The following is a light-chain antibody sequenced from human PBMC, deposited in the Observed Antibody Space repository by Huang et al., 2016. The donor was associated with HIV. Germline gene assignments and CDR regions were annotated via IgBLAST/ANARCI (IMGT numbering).Light chain of an antibody. CDR2: GES. V-gene: IGKV1-39*01. CDR3: QQSYNTPT. J-gene: IGKJ1*01. CDR1: QRINSY. Sequence: DIQMTQSPSSLSASVGDRVTITCRASQRINSYLNWNQQKPVKAPNLLIYGESSLQSGVPSRFSGSGAATDFTLSIISLQPEDFATYYCQQSYNTPTFGHGTKVEI.